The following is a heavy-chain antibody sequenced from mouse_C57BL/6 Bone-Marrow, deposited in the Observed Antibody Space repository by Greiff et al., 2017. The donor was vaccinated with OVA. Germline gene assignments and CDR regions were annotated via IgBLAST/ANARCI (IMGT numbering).Heavy chain of an antibody. CDR1: GYSITSGYV. D-gene: IGHD1-3*01. CDR2: ISYSGST. V-gene: IGHV3-1*01. J-gene: IGHJ4*01. Sequence: EVQLLQPGPGLVKPSPSVSLSCTVTGYSITSGYVWHLIRHFPGNKLELMGYISYSGSTNYNPSLKSRISITHDTSKNHFSLKLNSVTTEDTATYYCARRTLTYYYAMDYWGQGTSVTVSS. CDR3: ARRTLTYYYAMDY.